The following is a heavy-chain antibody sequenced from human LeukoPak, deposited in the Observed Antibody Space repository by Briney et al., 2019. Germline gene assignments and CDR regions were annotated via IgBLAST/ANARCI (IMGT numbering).Heavy chain of an antibody. V-gene: IGHV3-23*01. J-gene: IGHJ4*02. CDR1: GFTLSTNA. Sequence: TGGSLRLSCLTSGFTLSTNAMSWVRQAPGKGLEWISGISGSGASTYYADSVKGRFTISRDNSKNTLYLQMNSLRAEDTAVYYCARTIRIAEIPANFDYWGQGTLVTVSS. CDR2: ISGSGAST. CDR3: ARTIRIAEIPANFDY. D-gene: IGHD5-24*01.